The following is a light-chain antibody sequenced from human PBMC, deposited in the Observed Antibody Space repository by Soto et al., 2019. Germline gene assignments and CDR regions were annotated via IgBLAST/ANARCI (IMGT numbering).Light chain of an antibody. CDR2: GAS. CDR3: QQYTQWPRT. J-gene: IGKJ1*01. V-gene: IGKV3-15*01. CDR1: QSVKSN. Sequence: EKMITQSRATLAVSPLGRAKLFCRASQSVKSNLAWYQQKPGQAPRLLTHGASTRATGIPARFSGSGSGTEFTLIISSLQSEDFAVYYCQQYTQWPRTFGQGTKVDIK.